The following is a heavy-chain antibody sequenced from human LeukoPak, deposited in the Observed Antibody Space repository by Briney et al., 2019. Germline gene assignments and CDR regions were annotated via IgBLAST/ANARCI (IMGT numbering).Heavy chain of an antibody. CDR3: ARDGVYYDSSGLDY. J-gene: IGHJ4*02. D-gene: IGHD3-22*01. V-gene: IGHV3-21*01. CDR1: GFTFSGYT. Sequence: GGSLRLSCAASGFTFSGYTMNWVRQASGKGLEWVSSISSSSSYIYYADSVKGRFTISRDNAKNSLFLQVNSLRAEDTAVYYCARDGVYYDSSGLDYWGQGTLVTVSS. CDR2: ISSSSSYI.